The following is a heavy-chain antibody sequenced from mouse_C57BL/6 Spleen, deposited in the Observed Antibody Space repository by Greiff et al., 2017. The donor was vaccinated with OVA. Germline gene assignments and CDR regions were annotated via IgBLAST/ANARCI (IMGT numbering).Heavy chain of an antibody. Sequence: QVQLQQSGAELVKPGASVKMSCKASGYTFTSYWITWVKQRPGQGLEWIGDIYPGSGSTNYNEKFKSKATLTVDTSSSTAYMQLSSLTSEDSAVYYCARYYGSSYGWYFDVWGTGTTVTVSS. CDR2: IYPGSGST. D-gene: IGHD1-1*01. J-gene: IGHJ1*03. V-gene: IGHV1-55*01. CDR1: GYTFTSYW. CDR3: ARYYGSSYGWYFDV.